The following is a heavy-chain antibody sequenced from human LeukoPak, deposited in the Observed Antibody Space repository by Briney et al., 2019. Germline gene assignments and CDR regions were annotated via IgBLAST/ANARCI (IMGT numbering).Heavy chain of an antibody. Sequence: SETLSLTCAVYGGSFSGYYWSWIRQPPGKGLAWIGEINHSGSTNYNPSLKSRVTISVDTSKNQFSLKLSSVTAADTAVYYCAREPDYQDAFDIWGQGTMVTVSS. J-gene: IGHJ3*02. CDR3: AREPDYQDAFDI. CDR1: GGSFSGYY. D-gene: IGHD4-11*01. V-gene: IGHV4-34*01. CDR2: INHSGST.